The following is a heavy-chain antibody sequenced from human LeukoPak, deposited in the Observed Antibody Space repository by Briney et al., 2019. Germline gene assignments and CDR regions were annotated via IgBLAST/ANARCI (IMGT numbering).Heavy chain of an antibody. CDR2: IYYSGST. V-gene: IGHV4-59*01. CDR3: ARVKGDYYHYYMDV. D-gene: IGHD3-16*01. CDR1: GDPISSYY. J-gene: IGHJ6*03. Sequence: SETLSLTCTVYGDPISSYYWRWIREPPGKGVVGIGYIYYSGSTNYTPSLKSRVTISVDTSKNQFSLKLSSVTAADTAVYYCARVKGDYYHYYMDVWGKGTTVTVSS.